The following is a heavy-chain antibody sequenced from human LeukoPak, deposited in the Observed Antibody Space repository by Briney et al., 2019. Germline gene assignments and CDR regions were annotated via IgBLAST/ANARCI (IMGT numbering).Heavy chain of an antibody. Sequence: TSETPSLTCTVSGDSISRSSYYWGWIRQPPGKGLEWIGSMYYSGSTYYNPSLKSRVTISVDTSKNQFSLKLSSVTAADTAVYYCARDLLNHIVPYYYMDVWGKGTTVTVSS. D-gene: IGHD2-2*01. CDR1: GDSISRSSYY. J-gene: IGHJ6*03. CDR2: MYYSGST. V-gene: IGHV4-39*07. CDR3: ARDLLNHIVPYYYMDV.